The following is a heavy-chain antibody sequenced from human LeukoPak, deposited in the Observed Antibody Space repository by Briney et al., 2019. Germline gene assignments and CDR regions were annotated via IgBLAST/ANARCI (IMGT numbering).Heavy chain of an antibody. CDR2: INPNSGGT. CDR1: GYTFTGYY. Sequence: GASVKVSCKASGYTFTGYYMHWVRQAPGQRLEWMGWINPNSGGTNYAQKFQGRVTMTRDTSISTAYMELSRLRSDDTAVYYCARVSSGWHRTPYYYYGMDVWGQGTTVTVSS. J-gene: IGHJ6*02. D-gene: IGHD6-19*01. CDR3: ARVSSGWHRTPYYYYGMDV. V-gene: IGHV1-2*02.